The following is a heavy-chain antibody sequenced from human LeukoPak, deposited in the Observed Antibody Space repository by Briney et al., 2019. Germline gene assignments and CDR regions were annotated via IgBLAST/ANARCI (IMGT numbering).Heavy chain of an antibody. CDR3: ARSSVGARRRIDY. CDR1: GYTFTSYD. CDR2: MNPNSGNT. V-gene: IGHV1-8*01. J-gene: IGHJ4*02. Sequence: ASVKVSCKASGYTFTSYDINWVRQATGQGLEWMEWMNPNSGNTGYAQKFQGRVTMTRSTSINTAYMELNSLTSEDTAVYYCARSSVGARRRIDYWGQGSLVTVSS. D-gene: IGHD1-26*01.